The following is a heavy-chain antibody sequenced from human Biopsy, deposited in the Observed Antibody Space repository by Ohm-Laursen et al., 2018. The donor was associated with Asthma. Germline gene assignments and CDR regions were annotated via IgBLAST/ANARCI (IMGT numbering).Heavy chain of an antibody. Sequence: SSVNVSCKSLGGTFNTYVIGWVRQAPGQGLEWMGGINSVFGTTAYPQKFQDRVTITADDSASTVYMELSSLRSEDTAVYYCARKAGSCISRTCYSLDFWGQGTLVTVSS. CDR1: GGTFNTYV. CDR2: INSVFGTT. D-gene: IGHD2-2*01. CDR3: ARKAGSCISRTCYSLDF. J-gene: IGHJ4*02. V-gene: IGHV1-69*01.